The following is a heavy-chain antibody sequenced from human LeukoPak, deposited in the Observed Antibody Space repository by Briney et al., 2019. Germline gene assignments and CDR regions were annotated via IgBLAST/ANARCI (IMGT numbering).Heavy chain of an antibody. V-gene: IGHV1-46*01. D-gene: IGHD1-26*01. J-gene: IGHJ5*02. CDR2: INPSGGST. CDR3: ARGFGSYPTGGWLDP. CDR1: GYTFTSYY. Sequence: ASVKVSCKASGYTFTSYYMHWVRQAPGRGLEWMGIINPSGGSTSYAQKFQGRVTMTRDMSTSTVYMELSSLRSEDTAVYYCARGFGSYPTGGWLDPWGQGTLVTVSS.